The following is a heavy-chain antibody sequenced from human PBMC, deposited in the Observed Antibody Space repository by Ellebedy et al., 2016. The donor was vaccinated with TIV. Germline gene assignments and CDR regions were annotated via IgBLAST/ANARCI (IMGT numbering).Heavy chain of an antibody. Sequence: PGGSLRPSCAASGSTFSGYYMSWFRHAPGKGPEWVSYISYSGDLMYYADSVKGRFTTSRDNAENSLYLQMNSLRAEDTAVYYCARLGVIAAAGASDYWGQGTLVIVSS. CDR1: GSTFSGYY. V-gene: IGHV3-11*01. J-gene: IGHJ4*02. CDR3: ARLGVIAAAGASDY. D-gene: IGHD6-13*01. CDR2: ISYSGDLM.